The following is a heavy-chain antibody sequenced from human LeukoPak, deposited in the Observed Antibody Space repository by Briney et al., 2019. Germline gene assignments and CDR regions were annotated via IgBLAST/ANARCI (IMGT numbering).Heavy chain of an antibody. CDR1: GFTFNTYG. J-gene: IGHJ6*02. D-gene: IGHD2-15*01. V-gene: IGHV3-33*01. CDR2: IWYDGSDK. CDR3: ARVGCTGGSCLAYNYYAMDV. Sequence: GGSLRLSCAASGFTFNTYGMNWVRQAPGKGLEWVAIIWYDGSDKYYAESVKGRFTISRDNSKNTMYLQVNSLRAEDTAVYYCARVGCTGGSCLAYNYYAMDVWAKGPRSPSP.